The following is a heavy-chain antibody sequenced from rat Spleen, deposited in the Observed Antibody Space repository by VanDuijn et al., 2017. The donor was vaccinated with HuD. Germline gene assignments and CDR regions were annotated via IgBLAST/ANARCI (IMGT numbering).Heavy chain of an antibody. CDR1: GYSITSTF. J-gene: IGHJ2*01. CDR2: ISFSGTT. CDR3: ARWNYPGSYGDY. V-gene: IGHV3-1*01. Sequence: EVQLQESGPGLVKPSQSLSLTCSVTGYSITSTFWGWIRKFPGNKMEWLGRISFSGTTKYNPSLKSRISLTRNTSKNKFFLQLNSVTTEDAATYYCARWNYPGSYGDYWGQGVMVTVSS. D-gene: IGHD1-4*01.